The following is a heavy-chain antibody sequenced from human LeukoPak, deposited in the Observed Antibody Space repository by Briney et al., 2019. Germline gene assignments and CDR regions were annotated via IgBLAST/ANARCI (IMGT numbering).Heavy chain of an antibody. CDR3: ARDVSWRIDY. D-gene: IGHD6-13*01. Sequence: SQTLSLTCAISGDNVSSNIAAWNWIRQSPSRGLEWLGRTYYGSRWYYDYALSVRSRITINPDTSKNQFSLQLNSVTPEDTAVYYCARDVSWRIDYWGQGTLVTVSS. J-gene: IGHJ4*02. V-gene: IGHV6-1*01. CDR2: TYYGSRWYY. CDR1: GDNVSSNIAA.